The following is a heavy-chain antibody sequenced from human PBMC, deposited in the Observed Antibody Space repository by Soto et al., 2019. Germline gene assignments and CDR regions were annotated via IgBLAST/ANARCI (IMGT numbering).Heavy chain of an antibody. V-gene: IGHV1-8*01. J-gene: IGHJ6*03. D-gene: IGHD6-6*01. CDR2: MNPNSGNT. CDR3: ARGGIAAPGYYHYMDV. CDR1: GYTFTSYD. Sequence: ASVKVSCKASGYTFTSYDINWVRQATGQGLEWMGWMNPNSGNTGYAQKFQGRVTMTRNTSISTAYMELSSLRSEDTAVYYCARGGIAAPGYYHYMDVWGKGTTVTVSS.